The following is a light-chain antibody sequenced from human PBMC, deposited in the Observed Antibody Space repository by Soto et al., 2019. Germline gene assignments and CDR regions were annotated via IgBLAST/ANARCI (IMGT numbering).Light chain of an antibody. CDR2: AES. V-gene: IGKV1-39*01. Sequence: DIQMTQSPSSLSASVGDRVTITCRASQSISSYLNWYQQKPGKAPKRLIYAESSLQSGVPSRFSGSGSGTDFTLTISSLQPEDFATYYCQQSYSTPRTFGQGTKLEIK. CDR3: QQSYSTPRT. J-gene: IGKJ2*01. CDR1: QSISSY.